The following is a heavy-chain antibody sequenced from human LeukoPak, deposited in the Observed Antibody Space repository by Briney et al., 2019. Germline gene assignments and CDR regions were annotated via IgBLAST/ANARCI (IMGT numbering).Heavy chain of an antibody. CDR2: ISAYNGNT. CDR1: GYTFTSYG. CDR3: AREGLYNSGWPYYYYGMDV. V-gene: IGHV1-18*01. D-gene: IGHD6-19*01. Sequence: GASVKVSCKASGYTFTSYGISWVRQAPGQGLEWMGWISAYNGNTNYAQKLQGRVTMTTDTSTSTAYMELRSLRSDDTAVYYCAREGLYNSGWPYYYYGMDVWGQGTTVTVSS. J-gene: IGHJ6*02.